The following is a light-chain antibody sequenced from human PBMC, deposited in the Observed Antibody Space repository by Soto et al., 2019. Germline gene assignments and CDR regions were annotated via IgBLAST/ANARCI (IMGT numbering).Light chain of an antibody. CDR3: QQYNTWPPT. Sequence: EIVMTQSPATLSVSPRERATLSCRASQSVSSNLAWYQQKPGQAPRLLIYGASTRATGIPARFSGSGSGTEFTLSIGSLQSEDFAIYYCQQYNTWPPTFGQGTKVDI. CDR1: QSVSSN. J-gene: IGKJ1*01. V-gene: IGKV3-15*01. CDR2: GAS.